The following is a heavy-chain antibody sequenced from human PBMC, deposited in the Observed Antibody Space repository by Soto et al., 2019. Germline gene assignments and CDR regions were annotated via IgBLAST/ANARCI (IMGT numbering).Heavy chain of an antibody. CDR1: GGSISSSSYY. J-gene: IGHJ6*02. Sequence: SETLSLTCTVSGGSISSSSYYWGWIRQPPGKGLEWIGSIYYSGSTYYNPSPKSRVTISVDTSKNQISLKLSSVTAADTAVYYCARIGMVRGVIMSHYYYGMDVWGQGTTVTVSS. CDR2: IYYSGST. D-gene: IGHD3-10*01. CDR3: ARIGMVRGVIMSHYYYGMDV. V-gene: IGHV4-39*01.